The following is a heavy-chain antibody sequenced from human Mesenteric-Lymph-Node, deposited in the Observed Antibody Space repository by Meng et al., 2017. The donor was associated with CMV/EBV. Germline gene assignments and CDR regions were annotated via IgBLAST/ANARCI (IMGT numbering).Heavy chain of an antibody. CDR1: GFAFSNYG. D-gene: IGHD2-21*01. Sequence: GGSLRLSCAASGFAFSNYGLHWVRQAPGKGLEWVSSISSSSSYIYYADSVKGRFTISRDNAKNSLYLQMNSLRAEDTAVYYCARVGVIAFDYWGQGTLVTVSS. V-gene: IGHV3-21*01. CDR3: ARVGVIAFDY. J-gene: IGHJ4*02. CDR2: ISSSSSYI.